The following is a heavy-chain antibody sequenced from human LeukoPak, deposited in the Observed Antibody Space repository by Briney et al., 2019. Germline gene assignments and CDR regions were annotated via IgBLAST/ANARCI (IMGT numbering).Heavy chain of an antibody. CDR2: IYHSGST. D-gene: IGHD6-19*01. CDR1: GGSISSSNW. CDR3: ARSNRSGWFDY. V-gene: IGHV4-4*02. J-gene: IGHJ4*02. Sequence: SETLSLTCAVSGGSISSSNWWSWVRQPPGKGLEWIGEIYHSGSTNYNPSLKGRVTISVDKSKNQFSLKLSSVTAADTAVYYCARSNRSGWFDYWGQGTLVTVSS.